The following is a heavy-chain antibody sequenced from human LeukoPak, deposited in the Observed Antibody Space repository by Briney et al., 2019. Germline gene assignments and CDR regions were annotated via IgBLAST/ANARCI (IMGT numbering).Heavy chain of an antibody. Sequence: PGGSLRLSCAASGFTVSSNYMSWVRQAPGKGLEWVSVIYSGGSTYYADSVKGRFTISRDNSKNTLYLQMNSLRAGDTAVYYCARVFDGSYDAFDIWGQGTMVTVSS. CDR1: GFTVSSNY. D-gene: IGHD1-26*01. CDR3: ARVFDGSYDAFDI. V-gene: IGHV3-53*01. CDR2: IYSGGST. J-gene: IGHJ3*02.